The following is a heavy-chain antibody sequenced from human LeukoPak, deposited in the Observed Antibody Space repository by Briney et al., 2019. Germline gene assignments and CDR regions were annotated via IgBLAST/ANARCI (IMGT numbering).Heavy chain of an antibody. Sequence: GGPLRPSCAAPELTFISNTMNWFRKPPGKGLENFSSVTNGGTTYYADSVKGRFTISRDNSKSTLYLQMNSLRAEDTAVYYCAQRIAVRPFPFDNWGQGTLVTVSS. CDR3: AQRIAVRPFPFDN. CDR2: VTNGGTT. CDR1: ELTFISNT. D-gene: IGHD6-6*01. J-gene: IGHJ4*02. V-gene: IGHV3-23*01.